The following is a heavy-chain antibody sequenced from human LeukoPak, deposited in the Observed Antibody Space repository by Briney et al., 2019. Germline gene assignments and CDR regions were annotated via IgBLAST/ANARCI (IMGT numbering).Heavy chain of an antibody. CDR3: ARTTSLTASGYDY. Sequence: ASVKVSCKTSAYTFTSYHINWVRQATGQGLEWMGWMNPYSGDRGYAQKFQGGLSITSDTSISTAYMDLSSLRSEDTAVYFSARTTSLTASGYDYWGQGTLVTVSS. J-gene: IGHJ4*02. D-gene: IGHD4-17*01. CDR2: MNPYSGDR. V-gene: IGHV1-8*03. CDR1: AYTFTSYH.